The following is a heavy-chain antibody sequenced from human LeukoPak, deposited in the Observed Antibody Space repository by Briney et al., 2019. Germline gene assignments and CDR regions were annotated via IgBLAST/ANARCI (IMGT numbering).Heavy chain of an antibody. V-gene: IGHV3-53*01. Sequence: TGGSLRLSCAASGFTVSSNYMSWVRQAPGKGLEWVSVIYSGGSTYYADSVKGRFTISRDNSKNTLYLQTNSLRAEDTAVYYCARASSGYYVDYWGQGTLVTVSS. CDR1: GFTVSSNY. J-gene: IGHJ4*02. D-gene: IGHD3-22*01. CDR2: IYSGGST. CDR3: ARASSGYYVDY.